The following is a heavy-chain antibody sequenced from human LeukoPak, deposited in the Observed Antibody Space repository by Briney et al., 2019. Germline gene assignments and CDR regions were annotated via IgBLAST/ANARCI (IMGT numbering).Heavy chain of an antibody. D-gene: IGHD3-10*01. Sequence: GESLKISCKGSGYRFTNYWIGWVRQMPGKGLEWMGRVDPSDSYTNYSPSFQGHVSISADKSISTAYLQWRSLKASDTAMYYCASLFRDDVFDIWGQGTMVTVSS. V-gene: IGHV5-10-1*01. J-gene: IGHJ3*02. CDR1: GYRFTNYW. CDR2: VDPSDSYT. CDR3: ASLFRDDVFDI.